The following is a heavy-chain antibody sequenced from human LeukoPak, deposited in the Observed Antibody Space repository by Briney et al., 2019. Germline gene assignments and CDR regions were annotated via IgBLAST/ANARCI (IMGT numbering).Heavy chain of an antibody. Sequence: SETLSLTCTVSGGSISSYYWSWIRQPPGKGLEWIGYIYYSGSTNYNPSLKSRVTISVDTSKNQFSLKLSSVTAADTAVYYCARGYCSSTSCFPIDYWGQGTLVTVSS. V-gene: IGHV4-59*01. CDR1: GGSISSYY. CDR3: ARGYCSSTSCFPIDY. CDR2: IYYSGST. D-gene: IGHD2-2*01. J-gene: IGHJ4*02.